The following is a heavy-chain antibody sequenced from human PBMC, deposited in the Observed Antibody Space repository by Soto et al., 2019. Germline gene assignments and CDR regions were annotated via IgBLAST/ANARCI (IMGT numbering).Heavy chain of an antibody. J-gene: IGHJ4*02. D-gene: IGHD4-17*01. CDR1: GDTFRRYV. CDR2: IIPIFGST. CDR3: GKGGVTDYGDYFHFDY. Sequence: QVQLVQSGAEVKKPGSSVKVSCEASGDTFRRYVISWVRQAPGQGLEWMGGIIPIFGSTNYAQKFQGRVTITADESTSTAYMELSSLRSEDTAIYYCGKGGVTDYGDYFHFDYWGQGTLVAVSS. V-gene: IGHV1-69*12.